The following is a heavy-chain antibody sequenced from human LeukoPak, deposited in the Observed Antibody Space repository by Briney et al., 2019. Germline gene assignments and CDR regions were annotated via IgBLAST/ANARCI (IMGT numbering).Heavy chain of an antibody. Sequence: SETLSLTCTVSGGSISSYYWSWIRQPPGKGLEWIGYIYYSGSTNYNPSLKSRVTISVDTSKNQFSLKLSSVTAADTAVYYCARGGYSYGYGSYYYYMDVWGKGTTVTVSS. V-gene: IGHV4-59*01. CDR2: IYYSGST. CDR3: ARGGYSYGYGSYYYYMDV. D-gene: IGHD5-18*01. CDR1: GGSISSYY. J-gene: IGHJ6*03.